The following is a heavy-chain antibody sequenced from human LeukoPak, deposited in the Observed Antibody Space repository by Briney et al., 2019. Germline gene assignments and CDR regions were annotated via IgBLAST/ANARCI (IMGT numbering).Heavy chain of an antibody. CDR3: AKVSHYDSSGYYGYVDY. CDR1: GFTFRSFA. J-gene: IGHJ4*02. Sequence: GGSLRLSCAASGFTFRSFAMSWVRQAPGKGLEWVSTISGSGGYTYYADSVKGRFTISRDNSKTTLYLQMSSLRAEDTAVYYCAKVSHYDSSGYYGYVDYWGQGTLVTVSS. V-gene: IGHV3-23*01. D-gene: IGHD3-22*01. CDR2: ISGSGGYT.